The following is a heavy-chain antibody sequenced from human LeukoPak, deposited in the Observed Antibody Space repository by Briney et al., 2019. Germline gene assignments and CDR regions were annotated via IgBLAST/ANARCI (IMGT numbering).Heavy chain of an antibody. J-gene: IGHJ4*02. CDR3: ARVPTSINSSGWKTYYFDY. D-gene: IGHD6-19*01. CDR2: IYYSGST. V-gene: IGHV4-39*01. Sequence: SETLSLTCTVSGGSISSSSYYWGWIRQPPGKGLEWIGSIYYSGSTYYNPSLKSRVTISVDTSKNQFSLKLSSVTAAGTAVYYCARVPTSINSSGWKTYYFDYWGQGTLVTVSS. CDR1: GGSISSSSYY.